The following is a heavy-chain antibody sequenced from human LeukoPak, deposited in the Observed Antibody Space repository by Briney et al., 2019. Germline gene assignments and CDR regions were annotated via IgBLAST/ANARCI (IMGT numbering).Heavy chain of an antibody. D-gene: IGHD1-26*01. V-gene: IGHV3-66*01. CDR1: GFTVSSNY. CDR3: AKNRGTDYYYYMDV. CDR2: IYSGGST. J-gene: IGHJ6*03. Sequence: GGSLRLSCAASGFTVSSNYMSWVRQAPGKGLEWVSVIYSGGSTYYADSVKGRFTISRDNSKNTLYLQMNSLRAEDTAVYYCAKNRGTDYYYYMDVWGKGTTVTVSS.